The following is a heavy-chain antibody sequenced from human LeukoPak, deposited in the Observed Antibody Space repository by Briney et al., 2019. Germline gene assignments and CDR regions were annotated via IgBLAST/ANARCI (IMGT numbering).Heavy chain of an antibody. J-gene: IGHJ4*02. CDR3: ARGGSHFEY. CDR1: GYNFTNYW. V-gene: IGHV5-51*01. CDR2: IYPGDSDV. D-gene: IGHD3-16*01. Sequence: GESLKISCKGSGYNFTNYWIGWVRQLPGKGLEWMGIIYPGDSDVRYSPSFQGQVTISADKSINTAYLQRTSLKAAATAIYYCARGGSHFEYWGQGTLVTVSS.